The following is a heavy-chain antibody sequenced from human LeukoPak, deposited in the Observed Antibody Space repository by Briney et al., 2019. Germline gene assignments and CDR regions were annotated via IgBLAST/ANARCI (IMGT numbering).Heavy chain of an antibody. J-gene: IGHJ4*02. CDR3: ARDGELYYYDSSGHFDY. CDR1: GYTFTSYG. D-gene: IGHD3-22*01. V-gene: IGHV1-18*01. CDR2: ISAYNGNT. Sequence: ASVKVSCKASGYTFTSYGISWVRQAPGQGLEWMGWISAYNGNTNYAQKLQGRVTMTTDTSTSTAYMELRSLRSDDTAVYYCARDGELYYYDSSGHFDYWGQGTLVTVSS.